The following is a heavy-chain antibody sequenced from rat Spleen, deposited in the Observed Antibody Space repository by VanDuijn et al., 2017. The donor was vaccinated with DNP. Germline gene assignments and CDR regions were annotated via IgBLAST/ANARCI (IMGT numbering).Heavy chain of an antibody. CDR1: GHSITDNY. CDR3: ARDASTAGVMDA. J-gene: IGHJ4*01. D-gene: IGHD1-2*01. V-gene: IGHV3-1*01. Sequence: EVQLLESGPGLVEPSQSLSLTCSVTGHSITDNYWGWIRKFPGNKMEWIGHISYSGSTSYNPSLKSRISITRDTSKNQFFLQLNSVTTEDTATYYCARDASTAGVMDAWGQGASVTVSS. CDR2: ISYSGST.